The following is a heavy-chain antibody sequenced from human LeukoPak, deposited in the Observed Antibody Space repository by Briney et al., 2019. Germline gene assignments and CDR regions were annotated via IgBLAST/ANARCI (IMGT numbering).Heavy chain of an antibody. CDR1: GLTFSSYS. Sequence: GSLRLSCAASGLTFSSYSMNWVRQAPGKGLEWVSAISGDSRYIYYADSVRGRFTISRDNAENSLYLQMNSLRVEDTAVYYCARTPTVLVGYCSSSSCQADYWGQGTLVTVSS. CDR2: ISGDSRYI. J-gene: IGHJ4*02. CDR3: ARTPTVLVGYCSSSSCQADY. D-gene: IGHD2-2*01. V-gene: IGHV3-21*01.